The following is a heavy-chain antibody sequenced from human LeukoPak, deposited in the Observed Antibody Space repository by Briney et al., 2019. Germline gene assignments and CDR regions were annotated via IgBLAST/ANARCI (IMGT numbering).Heavy chain of an antibody. CDR2: ISYDGSNK. D-gene: IGHD2-15*01. CDR1: GFTFGSYA. V-gene: IGHV3-30-3*01. Sequence: GRSLRLSCAASGFTFGSYAMHWVRQAPGKGLEWVAVISYDGSNKYYADSVKGRFTISRDNSKNTLYLQMNSLRAEDTAVYYCAREGLYCSGGSCYFDYWGQGTLVTVSS. CDR3: AREGLYCSGGSCYFDY. J-gene: IGHJ4*02.